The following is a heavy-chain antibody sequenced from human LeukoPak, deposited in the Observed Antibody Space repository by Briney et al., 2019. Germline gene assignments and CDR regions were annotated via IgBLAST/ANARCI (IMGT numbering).Heavy chain of an antibody. CDR2: IYYSGST. CDR3: AKHSRDYYFDF. CDR1: GGSISSGDYY. Sequence: SQTLSLTCTVSGGSISSGDYYWSWIRQPPGKGLEWIGYIYYSGSTYYNPSLKSRVTISLDTSKNQFSLKVSSVTAADTAVYYCAKHSRDYYFDFWGQGTLVTVSS. V-gene: IGHV4-30-4*08. D-gene: IGHD6-13*01. J-gene: IGHJ4*02.